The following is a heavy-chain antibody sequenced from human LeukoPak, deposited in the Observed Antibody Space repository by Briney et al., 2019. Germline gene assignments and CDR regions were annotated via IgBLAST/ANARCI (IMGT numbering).Heavy chain of an antibody. CDR2: INNRGGTI. CDR1: GFTFSNYE. Sequence: GGSLRLSCAASGFTFSNYEMNWVRQAPGKGLERVSYINNRGGTIYYADSVKGRFTISRDNAKNSLYLQMNRLRAEDTAVYYCARDSNWSPDYWGQGTLVTVSS. CDR3: ARDSNWSPDY. D-gene: IGHD1-1*01. V-gene: IGHV3-48*03. J-gene: IGHJ4*02.